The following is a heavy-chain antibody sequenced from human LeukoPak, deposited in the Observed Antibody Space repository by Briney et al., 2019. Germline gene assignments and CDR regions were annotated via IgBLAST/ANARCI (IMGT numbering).Heavy chain of an antibody. J-gene: IGHJ4*02. Sequence: GGSLRLSCAASGFTVSRNYMSWVRQAPGKGLVWVSRIYIDGSSTSYADSVKGRFTISRDNAKNTLYLQMNSLRDEDTAVYYCARGLDGSFDYWGLGTLVTVSS. V-gene: IGHV3-74*01. CDR1: GFTVSRNY. CDR2: IYIDGSST. D-gene: IGHD1-14*01. CDR3: ARGLDGSFDY.